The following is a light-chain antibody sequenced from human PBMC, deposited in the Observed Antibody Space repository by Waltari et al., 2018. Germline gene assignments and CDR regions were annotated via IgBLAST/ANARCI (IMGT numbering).Light chain of an antibody. CDR3: MQGTHLPYT. J-gene: IGKJ2*01. V-gene: IGKV2-30*02. CDR1: LVHSIVHTY. Sequence: LVHSIVHTYFVLFQQRPGKAPRRLIYTVSNRESGVPDRFSGIGSGTDFTLKISRVEAEDVVVYYCMQGTHLPYTFGQGTRLDIK. CDR2: TVS.